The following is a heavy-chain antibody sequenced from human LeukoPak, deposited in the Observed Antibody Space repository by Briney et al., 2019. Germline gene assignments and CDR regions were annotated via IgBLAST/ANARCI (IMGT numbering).Heavy chain of an antibody. CDR2: ISWNSGSI. V-gene: IGHV3-9*03. J-gene: IGHJ3*02. D-gene: IGHD6-19*01. Sequence: PGRSLRLSCAASGFTFDDYAMHWVRQAPGKGLEWVSGISWNSGSIGYADSVKGRFTISRDNAKNSLYLQMNSLRAEDMALYYCAKDRRRYSSGWYGAFDIWGQGTMVTVSS. CDR3: AKDRRRYSSGWYGAFDI. CDR1: GFTFDDYA.